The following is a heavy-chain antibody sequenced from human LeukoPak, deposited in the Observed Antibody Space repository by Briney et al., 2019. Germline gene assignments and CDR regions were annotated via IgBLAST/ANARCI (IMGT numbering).Heavy chain of an antibody. D-gene: IGHD3-22*01. J-gene: IGHJ4*02. Sequence: GASVKVYCKASGYTFTSYAMNWVRQAPGQGLEWMGWINTNTGNPTYAQGFTGRFVFSLDTSVSTAYLQISSLKAEDTAVYYCARAGGYYDSSASPWGYFDYWGQGTLVTVSS. CDR1: GYTFTSYA. CDR2: INTNTGNP. V-gene: IGHV7-4-1*02. CDR3: ARAGGYYDSSASPWGYFDY.